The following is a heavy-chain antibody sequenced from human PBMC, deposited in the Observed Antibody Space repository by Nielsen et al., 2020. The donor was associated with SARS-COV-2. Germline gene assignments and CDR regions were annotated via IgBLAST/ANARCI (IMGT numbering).Heavy chain of an antibody. CDR2: INAGNGNT. D-gene: IGHD1-26*01. J-gene: IGHJ6*02. CDR3: ASVPRPPTWEPSVYYYYGMDV. CDR1: GYTFTSYA. V-gene: IGHV1-3*01. Sequence: ASVKVSCKASGYTFTSYAMHWVRQAPGQRLEWMGWINAGNGNTKYSQKFQGRVTITRDTSASTAYMELSSLRSEDTAVYYCASVPRPPTWEPSVYYYYGMDVWGQGTTVTVSS.